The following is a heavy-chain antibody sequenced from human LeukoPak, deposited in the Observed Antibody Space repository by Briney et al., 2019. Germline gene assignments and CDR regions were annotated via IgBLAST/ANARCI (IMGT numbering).Heavy chain of an antibody. CDR2: IYPGDSDT. CDR1: GYSFTSYW. CDR3: ARRYCSSTSCYRHFDY. Sequence: GESLKISCKGSGYSFTSYWIGWVRQMPGKGLEWMGIIYPGDSDTRYSPSFQGQVTISADKSISTAYLQWSSPKASDTAMYYCARRYCSSTSCYRHFDYWGQGTLVTVSS. V-gene: IGHV5-51*01. J-gene: IGHJ4*02. D-gene: IGHD2-2*01.